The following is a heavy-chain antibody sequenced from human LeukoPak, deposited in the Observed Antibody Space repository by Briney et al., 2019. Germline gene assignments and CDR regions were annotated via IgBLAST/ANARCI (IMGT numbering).Heavy chain of an antibody. CDR2: ISSSSYI. Sequence: GGSLRLSCAASGFTFSSYSMNWVRQAPGKGLEWVSSISSSSYIYYADSVKGRFTISRDNAKNSLYLQMNSLRAEDTAVYYCARDPGLVGANGAWGQGTLVTVSP. V-gene: IGHV3-21*01. CDR1: GFTFSSYS. CDR3: ARDPGLVGANGA. J-gene: IGHJ5*02. D-gene: IGHD1-26*01.